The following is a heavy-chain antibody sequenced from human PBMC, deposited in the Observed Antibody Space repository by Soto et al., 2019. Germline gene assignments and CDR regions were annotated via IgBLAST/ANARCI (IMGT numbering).Heavy chain of an antibody. J-gene: IGHJ4*02. CDR2: ISAYNGNT. D-gene: IGHD2-15*01. V-gene: IGHV1-18*01. CDR3: ARVVIGIVVVVAAEKGFDY. CDR1: GYTFTSYG. Sequence: ASVKVSCKASGYTFTSYGISWVRQAPGQGVEWMGWISAYNGNTNYAQKLQGRVTMTTDTSTSTAYMELRSLRSDDTAVYYCARVVIGIVVVVAAEKGFDYWGQGTLVTAPQ.